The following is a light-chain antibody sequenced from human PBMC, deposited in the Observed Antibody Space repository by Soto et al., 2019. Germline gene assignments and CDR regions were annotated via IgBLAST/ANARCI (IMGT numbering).Light chain of an antibody. CDR1: SSNIGAGYD. V-gene: IGLV1-40*01. CDR2: GNS. CDR3: QSYDSSLGSDV. J-gene: IGLJ1*01. Sequence: QSVLTQPPSVSGAPGQRVTISCTGSSSNIGAGYDVHWYQQLPGTAPKLLIYGNSNRPSGVPDRFSGSKSGTSASLAITGLQAEDEAYYYCQSYDSSLGSDVFGTGTKVTVL.